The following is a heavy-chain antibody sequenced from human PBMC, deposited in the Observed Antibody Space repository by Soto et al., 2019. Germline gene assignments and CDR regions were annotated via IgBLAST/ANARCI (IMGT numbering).Heavy chain of an antibody. CDR1: GGPISSDTYY. J-gene: IGHJ4*02. CDR3: ARQRTYFSGSGRFYFDF. CDR2: MSYSGTT. V-gene: IGHV4-39*01. Sequence: SETLSLTCTVSGGPISSDTYYWGWIRQPPEKGPEWIGSMSYSGTTYYNQSLRSRVIMSVDTSKNQFSLKVASVTAADTAVYYCARQRTYFSGSGRFYFDFWGQGILVTVSS. D-gene: IGHD3-10*01.